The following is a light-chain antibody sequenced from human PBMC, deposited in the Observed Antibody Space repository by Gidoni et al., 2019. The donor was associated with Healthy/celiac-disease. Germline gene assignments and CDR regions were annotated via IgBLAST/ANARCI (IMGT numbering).Light chain of an antibody. V-gene: IGKV1-5*03. Sequence: QMTQSPSTLSASVGDRVTITCRASQSISSWLAWYQQKPGKAPKLLIYKASSLESGVPSRFSGSGSGTEFTLTISSLQPDDFATYYCQQYNSYSWTFGQGTKVEIK. CDR2: KAS. CDR3: QQYNSYSWT. CDR1: QSISSW. J-gene: IGKJ1*01.